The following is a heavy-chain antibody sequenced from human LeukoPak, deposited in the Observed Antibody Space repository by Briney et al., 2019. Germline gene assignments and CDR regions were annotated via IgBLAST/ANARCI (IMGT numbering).Heavy chain of an antibody. J-gene: IGHJ5*02. D-gene: IGHD2-15*01. CDR1: GGSISSTSYY. CDR2: IIYSGNT. Sequence: SETLSLTCTASGGSISSTSYYWGWVRQPPRRGLEWFGGIIYSGNTKYNPSLKSRITISVDTTKNQFSLKLTSVTAADTAVYFCVRHFHGSWYVVDLWGQGTLVTVSS. V-gene: IGHV4-39*01. CDR3: VRHFHGSWYVVDL.